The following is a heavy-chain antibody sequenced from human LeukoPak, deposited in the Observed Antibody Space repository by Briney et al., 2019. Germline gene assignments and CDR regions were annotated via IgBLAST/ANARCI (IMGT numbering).Heavy chain of an antibody. Sequence: HSGGSLRLSCAASGNYWMHWVRQAPGKGLVWVSHINSDGSWTSYADSVKGRFTISKDNAKNSLYLQMNSLRAEDTAVYYCARDGERPTYYYDSSDYYYYYYGMDVWGQGTTVTVSS. CDR1: GNYW. CDR3: ARDGERPTYYYDSSDYYYYYYGMDV. D-gene: IGHD3-22*01. J-gene: IGHJ6*02. V-gene: IGHV3-74*01. CDR2: INSDGSWT.